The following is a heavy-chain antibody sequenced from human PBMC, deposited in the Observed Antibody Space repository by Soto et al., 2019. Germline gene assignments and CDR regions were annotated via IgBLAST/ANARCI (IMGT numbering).Heavy chain of an antibody. CDR1: GDSVSSDITS. V-gene: IGHV6-1*01. CDR3: ARGNALDV. Sequence: QGQLQQSGPGLVKPSQTLSLTCAISGDSVSSDITSWNWIRQSPSRGLEWLGRPYYRSKWLPDYAAYVQSRITINPEISQNQFSLVLNSMTPEDTAMYYCARGNALDVWGQGTVVTVSS. CDR2: PYYRSKWLP. J-gene: IGHJ3*01. D-gene: IGHD3-10*01.